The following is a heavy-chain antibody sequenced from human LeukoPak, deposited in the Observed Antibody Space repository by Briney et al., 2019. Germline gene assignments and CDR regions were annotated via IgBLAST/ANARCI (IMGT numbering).Heavy chain of an antibody. CDR3: SRGGANDL. D-gene: IGHD4/OR15-4a*01. V-gene: IGHV4-4*07. CDR2: IFTSGST. CDR1: GGSITSDY. Sequence: SETPSLTCTVVGGSITSDYWSWIRQPAGKGLEWIGRIFTSGSTAYNPSLKSRVTMPLDTSKNQFFLKLSSVTAADTAAYFCSRGGANDLWGQGTLVTVSS. J-gene: IGHJ5*02.